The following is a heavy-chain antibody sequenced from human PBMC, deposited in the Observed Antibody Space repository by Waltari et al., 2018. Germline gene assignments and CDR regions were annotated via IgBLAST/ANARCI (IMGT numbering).Heavy chain of an antibody. V-gene: IGHV3-7*04. CDR1: GFTFSNFW. CDR3: QRGDY. CDR2: INQDGSGE. J-gene: IGHJ4*02. Sequence: EVQLVESGGGLVQPGGSPRLSCAAPGFTFSNFWMSWARQASGKGLEWLANINQDGSGEYYVDSVKGRFTISRDNARNSLYLQMNSLRAEDTAVYYCQRGDYWGQGTLVTVSS.